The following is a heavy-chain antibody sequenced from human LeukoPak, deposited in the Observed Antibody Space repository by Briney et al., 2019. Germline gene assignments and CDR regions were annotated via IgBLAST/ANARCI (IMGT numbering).Heavy chain of an antibody. CDR1: GFTFSSYA. V-gene: IGHV3-23*01. D-gene: IGHD1-26*01. Sequence: GGSLRLSCAASGFTFSSYAMSWVRQAPGKGLEWVSAISGSGGSTYYADSVKGRFTISRDNSKNTLYLQVNSLRAEDTAVYYCAKGGKWDVTPFDYWGQGTLVTVPS. CDR2: ISGSGGST. J-gene: IGHJ4*02. CDR3: AKGGKWDVTPFDY.